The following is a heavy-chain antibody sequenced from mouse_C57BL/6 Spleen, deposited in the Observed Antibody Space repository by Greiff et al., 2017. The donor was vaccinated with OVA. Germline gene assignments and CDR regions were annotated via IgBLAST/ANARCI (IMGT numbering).Heavy chain of an antibody. Sequence: EVQRVESGGGLVKPGGSLKLSCAASGFTFSSYAMSWVRQTPEKRLEWVATICDGGSYTYYPDNVKGRFTISRDNSKNNLYLQMSKLKSEDTAMYYCARERLRDDSYFDYWGQGTTLTVSS. CDR3: ARERLRDDSYFDY. CDR2: ICDGGSYT. D-gene: IGHD2-4*01. CDR1: GFTFSSYA. V-gene: IGHV5-4*01. J-gene: IGHJ2*01.